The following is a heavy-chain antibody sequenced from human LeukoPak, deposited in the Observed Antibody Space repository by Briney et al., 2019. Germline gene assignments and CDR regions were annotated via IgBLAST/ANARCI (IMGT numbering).Heavy chain of an antibody. CDR2: ISWNSGSI. Sequence: PGRSLRLSCAASGFTFDDYAMHWARQAPGKGLEWVSGISWNSGSIGYADSVKGRFTISRDNAKNSLYLQMNSLRAEDTALYYCAKAGTIAVAGSGFDYWGQGTLVTVSS. CDR1: GFTFDDYA. V-gene: IGHV3-9*01. CDR3: AKAGTIAVAGSGFDY. D-gene: IGHD6-19*01. J-gene: IGHJ4*02.